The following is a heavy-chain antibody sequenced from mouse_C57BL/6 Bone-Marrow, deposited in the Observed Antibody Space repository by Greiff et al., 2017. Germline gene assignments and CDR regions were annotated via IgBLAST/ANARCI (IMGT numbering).Heavy chain of an antibody. CDR1: GFTIKDDY. V-gene: IGHV14-4*01. CDR2: IDPEIGDT. CDR3: SSYDGNYFDF. D-gene: IGHD2-3*01. J-gene: IGHJ2*01. Sequence: EVQLQQSGAELVRPGASVKLSCTASGFTIKDDYIPWVKQRPEQGLEWIGWIDPEIGDTEYASKFQGKATITSDTSSNTAYLQLSSLTSEDTAVYYCSSYDGNYFDFWGQGTPLTVAS.